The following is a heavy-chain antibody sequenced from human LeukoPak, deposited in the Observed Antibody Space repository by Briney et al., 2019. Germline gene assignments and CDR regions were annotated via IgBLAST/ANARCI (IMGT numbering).Heavy chain of an antibody. CDR3: ARGITIFGVVTLPLNY. D-gene: IGHD3-3*01. J-gene: IGHJ4*02. V-gene: IGHV1-46*01. Sequence: ASVKVSCKASGGTFTSYYMHWVRQAPGQGIEWMGIINPSGGSTSYAQKFQGRVTMTRDTSTSTVYMELSSLRSEDTAVYYCARGITIFGVVTLPLNYWGQGTLVTVSS. CDR1: GGTFTSYY. CDR2: INPSGGST.